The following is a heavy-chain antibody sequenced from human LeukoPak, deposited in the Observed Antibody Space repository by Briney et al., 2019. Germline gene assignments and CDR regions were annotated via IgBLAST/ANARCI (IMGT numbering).Heavy chain of an antibody. V-gene: IGHV7-4-1*02. CDR3: ARGSIGLMTTMTD. D-gene: IGHD4-17*01. CDR1: GYSFTNYA. CDR2: INTNTGNP. J-gene: IGHJ4*02. Sequence: ASVKVSCKASGYSFTNYAMNWVRQAPGQGLELMGWINTNTGNPTYAQGFTGRFVFSLDTSVSTAYLQISSLKAEDTAVYYCARGSIGLMTTMTDWGQGTLVTVSS.